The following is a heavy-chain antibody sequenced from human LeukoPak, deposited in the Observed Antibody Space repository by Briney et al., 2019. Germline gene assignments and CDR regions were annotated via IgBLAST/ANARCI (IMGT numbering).Heavy chain of an antibody. CDR2: ISSSSSTT. D-gene: IGHD6-6*01. CDR3: ARAYSSSSGRDAFDS. V-gene: IGHV3-48*02. J-gene: IGHJ3*02. CDR1: GFTFNSYN. Sequence: GSLRLSCAASGFTFNSYNMNWVRQAPGKGLEWVSYISSSSSTTYYADSVKGRFTISRDSAKTSLFLQMNSLRDEDTAVYYCARAYSSSSGRDAFDSWGLGTLVTVSS.